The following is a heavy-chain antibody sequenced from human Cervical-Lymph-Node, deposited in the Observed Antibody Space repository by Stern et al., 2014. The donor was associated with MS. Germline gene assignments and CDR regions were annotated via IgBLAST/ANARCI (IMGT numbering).Heavy chain of an antibody. CDR1: GGSFTGYF. J-gene: IGHJ5*02. CDR2: INHRGRV. CDR3: ARGPPLMVISWFDP. V-gene: IGHV4-34*01. Sequence: QVQLQQWGAGLLKPSETLSLTCPVYGGSFTGYFWSWIRQPPGKGLEWIGEINHRGRVNYNPSLKSRVIMSVDTSKNQFSLNLTSVAVADTAVYYCARGPPLMVISWFDPWGQGTLVTVSS. D-gene: IGHD2-21*01.